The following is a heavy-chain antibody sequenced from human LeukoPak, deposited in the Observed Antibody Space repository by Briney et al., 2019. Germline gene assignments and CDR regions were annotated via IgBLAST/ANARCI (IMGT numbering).Heavy chain of an antibody. J-gene: IGHJ4*02. V-gene: IGHV3-30*04. Sequence: GGSLRLSCAASGFTFSSYAMHWVRQAPGKGLEWVAVMSYDGSNKYYADSVKGRFTISRDNSKNTLYLQMNSLRAEDTAVYYCARVSSYLVAAIDYFDYWGQGTLVTVSS. D-gene: IGHD2-15*01. CDR1: GFTFSSYA. CDR3: ARVSSYLVAAIDYFDY. CDR2: MSYDGSNK.